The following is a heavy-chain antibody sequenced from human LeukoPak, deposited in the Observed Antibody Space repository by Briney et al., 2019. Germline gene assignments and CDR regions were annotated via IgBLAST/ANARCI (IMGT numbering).Heavy chain of an antibody. CDR1: GFTFDDYG. Sequence: GGSLRLSCAASGFTFDDYGMSWVRQAPGKGLEWVSGINWNGGSTGYADSVKGRFTISRDNAKNSLYLQMNSLRAEDTAVYYCARAGNYYDSSGYDFDYWGQGTLVTVSS. CDR2: INWNGGST. D-gene: IGHD3-22*01. J-gene: IGHJ4*02. CDR3: ARAGNYYDSSGYDFDY. V-gene: IGHV3-20*04.